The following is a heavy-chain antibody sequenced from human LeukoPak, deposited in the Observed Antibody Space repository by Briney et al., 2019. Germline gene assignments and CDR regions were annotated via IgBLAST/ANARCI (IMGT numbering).Heavy chain of an antibody. D-gene: IGHD2-8*01. V-gene: IGHV3-48*01. CDR3: AGSVFDY. J-gene: IGHJ4*02. Sequence: KGLELVSYISSSSSTIYYADSVKGRFTISRDNAKNSLYLQMNSLRAEDTAVYYCAGSVFDYWGQGTLVTVSS. CDR2: ISSSSSTI.